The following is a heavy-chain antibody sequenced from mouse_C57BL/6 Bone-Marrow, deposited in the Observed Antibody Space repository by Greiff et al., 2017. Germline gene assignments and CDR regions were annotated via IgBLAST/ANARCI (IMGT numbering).Heavy chain of an antibody. CDR2: IHPNSGST. CDR3: ARRIDYYCGSGWYFDV. V-gene: IGHV1-64*01. CDR1: GYTFTSYW. D-gene: IGHD1-1*01. J-gene: IGHJ1*03. Sequence: QVQLQQPGAELVKPGASVKLSCKASGYTFTSYWMHWVKQRPGQGLEWIGMIHPNSGSTNYNEKFKSKATLTVDKSSSTAYMQLSSLTSEDSAVYYCARRIDYYCGSGWYFDVWGTGTTVTVSS.